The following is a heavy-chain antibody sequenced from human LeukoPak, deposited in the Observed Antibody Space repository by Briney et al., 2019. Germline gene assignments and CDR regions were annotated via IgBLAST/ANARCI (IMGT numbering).Heavy chain of an antibody. Sequence: GSLKLSCAASGFTSSGSAIHWVRHSSGKGLEWVGQIDKKDKGYATATAYAASVKGRFTISRDDSINTAYLQMKSLKTEDTALYYCTRDSGTYNWLDPWGQGTLVTVSS. V-gene: IGHV3-73*01. CDR2: IDKKDKGYATAT. CDR1: GFTSSGSA. D-gene: IGHD1-26*01. CDR3: TRDSGTYNWLDP. J-gene: IGHJ5*02.